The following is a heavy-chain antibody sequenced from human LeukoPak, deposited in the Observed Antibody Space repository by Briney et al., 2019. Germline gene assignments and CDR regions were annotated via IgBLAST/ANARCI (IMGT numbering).Heavy chain of an antibody. J-gene: IGHJ4*02. D-gene: IGHD2-21*02. CDR2: IYYSGST. Sequence: SETLSLTCTVSGGSISSFYWSWIRQPPGKGLEWIGYIYYSGSTNYNPSLKSRVTISVHTSKNQFSLKLSSVTAADTAVYYCARGIHPSSVTAIPFDYQGQGTLVTVSS. CDR1: GGSISSFY. CDR3: ARGIHPSSVTAIPFDY. V-gene: IGHV4-59*08.